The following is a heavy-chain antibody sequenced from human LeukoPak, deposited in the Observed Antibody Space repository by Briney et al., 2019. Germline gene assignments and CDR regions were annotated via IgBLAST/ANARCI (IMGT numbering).Heavy chain of an antibody. Sequence: GRSLRLSCAASGFTFSSYGMHWVRQAPGKGLEWVAVISYDGSNKYYADSVKGRFTISRDNSKNTLYLQMNSLRAEDTAVYYCAKTKTLKAYCSGGSCYLAYFDYWGQGTLVTVSS. V-gene: IGHV3-30*18. CDR2: ISYDGSNK. D-gene: IGHD2-15*01. CDR3: AKTKTLKAYCSGGSCYLAYFDY. J-gene: IGHJ4*02. CDR1: GFTFSSYG.